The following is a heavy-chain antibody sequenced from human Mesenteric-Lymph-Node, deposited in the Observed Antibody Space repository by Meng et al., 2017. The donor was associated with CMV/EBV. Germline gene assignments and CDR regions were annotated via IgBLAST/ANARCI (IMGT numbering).Heavy chain of an antibody. V-gene: IGHV4-34*01. CDR3: ARRSPSAAAGTWYFDY. D-gene: IGHD6-13*01. CDR2: INHSGST. J-gene: IGHJ4*02. CDR1: GGSFSGYY. Sequence: SETLSLTCAVYGGSFSGYYWSWIRQPPGKGLEWIGEINHSGSTNYNPSLKSRVTISVDTSKNQFSLKLSSVTAADTAVYYCARRSPSAAAGTWYFDYWGQGTLVTVSS.